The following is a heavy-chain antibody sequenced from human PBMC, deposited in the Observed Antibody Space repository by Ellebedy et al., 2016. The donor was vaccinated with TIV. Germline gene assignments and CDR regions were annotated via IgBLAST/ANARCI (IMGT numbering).Heavy chain of an antibody. CDR3: ARDPQYISSWYSDY. D-gene: IGHD6-13*01. CDR2: INHSGST. Sequence: SETLSLXXAVYGASFSGYYWTWIRQPPGKGLEWIGEINHSGSTNYNPSLKSRVTTSVDTSKNQFSLKLSSVTAADTAVYYCARDPQYISSWYSDYWGQGTLVTISS. V-gene: IGHV4-34*01. J-gene: IGHJ4*02. CDR1: GASFSGYY.